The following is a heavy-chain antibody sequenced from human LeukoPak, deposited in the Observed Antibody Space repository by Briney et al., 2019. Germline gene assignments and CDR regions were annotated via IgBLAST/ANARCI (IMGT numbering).Heavy chain of an antibody. CDR1: GFTFSSYS. V-gene: IGHV3-21*01. D-gene: IGHD2-21*02. CDR2: ISSSSSYI. J-gene: IGHJ3*02. CDR3: ARGVTVDAFDI. Sequence: GGSLRLSCAASGFTFSSYSMNWVRQAPGKGLEWVSSISSSSSYIYYADSVKGRFTISRDNAKNSLYLQMNSLRAEDTAVYYCARGVTVDAFDIWGQGTMVTVSS.